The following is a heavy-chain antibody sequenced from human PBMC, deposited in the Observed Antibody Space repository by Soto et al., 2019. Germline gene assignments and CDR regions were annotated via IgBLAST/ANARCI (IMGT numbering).Heavy chain of an antibody. CDR1: GFTFGTYA. CDR2: ISGTGGST. V-gene: IGHV3-23*01. Sequence: GGSLRLSCAASGFTFGTYAMNWVRQAPGKGLKWVSFISGTGGSTYYADYVKGRFTISRDNSKNTLYLQMNSLRAEDTAIYYCAKDAVIGVATDALHIWGQGTMVTVSS. CDR3: AKDAVIGVATDALHI. D-gene: IGHD3-3*01. J-gene: IGHJ3*02.